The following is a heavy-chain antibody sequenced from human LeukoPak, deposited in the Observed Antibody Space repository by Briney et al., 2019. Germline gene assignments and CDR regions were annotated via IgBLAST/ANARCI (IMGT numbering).Heavy chain of an antibody. CDR2: LYKSGYN. J-gene: IGHJ3*02. Sequence: SVTLSLTCTVSGGSLSSYYWSWIRLPPGKGLEWIGYLYKSGYNNYSPSLKSRVTIFGDTSKNQFFLKLSSVTAADTAVYYCARARYVNSFYAFDIWGQGTLVTVST. CDR1: GGSLSSYY. CDR3: ARARYVNSFYAFDI. V-gene: IGHV4-59*01. D-gene: IGHD3-9*01.